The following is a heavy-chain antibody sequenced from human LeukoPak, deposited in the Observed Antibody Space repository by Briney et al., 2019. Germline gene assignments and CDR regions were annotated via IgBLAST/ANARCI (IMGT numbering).Heavy chain of an antibody. CDR1: GYTFTGYY. V-gene: IGHV1-2*02. CDR3: ARAKVIPMVRGVIDVNAFDI. CDR2: INPNSGGT. J-gene: IGHJ3*02. Sequence: ASVKVSCKASGYTFTGYYMHWVRQAPGQGLEWMRWINPNSGGTNYAQKFQGRVTMTRDTSISTAYMELSRLRSDDTAVYYCARAKVIPMVRGVIDVNAFDIWGQGTMVTVSS. D-gene: IGHD3-10*01.